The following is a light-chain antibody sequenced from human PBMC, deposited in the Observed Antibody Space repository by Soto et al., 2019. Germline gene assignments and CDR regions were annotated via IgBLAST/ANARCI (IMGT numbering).Light chain of an antibody. CDR2: DAS. CDR1: QDIGTY. V-gene: IGKV1-8*01. Sequence: ALRMTQGPSPFSASAGARVSSTCRATQDIGTYLAWYQQIPGKAPKLLIYDASTLQTGVPSRFSGSGSGTDFTLTISYLQSDDFATYYCQQYNSYPYTFGQGTKVDI. CDR3: QQYNSYPYT. J-gene: IGKJ2*01.